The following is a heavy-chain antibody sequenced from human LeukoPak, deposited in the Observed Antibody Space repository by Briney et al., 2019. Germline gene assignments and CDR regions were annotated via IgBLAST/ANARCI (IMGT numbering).Heavy chain of an antibody. CDR3: ATQGYIAAAGQYYFDY. V-gene: IGHV1-24*01. CDR1: GYTLTELS. CDR2: FDPEDGET. D-gene: IGHD6-13*01. J-gene: IGHJ4*02. Sequence: ASVAVSFKVSGYTLTELSMHWVRQAPGKGLEWMGGFDPEDGETIYAQKFQGRVTMTEDTSTDTAYMELSSLRSEDTAVYYCATQGYIAAAGQYYFDYWGQGTLVTVSS.